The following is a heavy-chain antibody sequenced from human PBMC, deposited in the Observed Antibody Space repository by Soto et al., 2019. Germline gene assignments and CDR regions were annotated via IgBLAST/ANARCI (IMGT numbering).Heavy chain of an antibody. Sequence: ASVKVSCKASGYTFTSYGISWVRQAPGQGLEWMGWISAYNGNTNYAQKLQGRVTMTTDTSTSTAYMELRSLRSDDTAVYYCARDPKYYDFWSGPRGFDYWGQGTLVTVSS. CDR3: ARDPKYYDFWSGPRGFDY. J-gene: IGHJ4*02. V-gene: IGHV1-18*01. CDR2: ISAYNGNT. D-gene: IGHD3-3*01. CDR1: GYTFTSYG.